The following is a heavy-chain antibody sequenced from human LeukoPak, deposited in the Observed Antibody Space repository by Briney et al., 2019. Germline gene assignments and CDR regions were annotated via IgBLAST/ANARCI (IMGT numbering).Heavy chain of an antibody. V-gene: IGHV3-23*01. CDR3: AKDHCSSTSCYPYYYYYGMDV. Sequence: GGSLRLSCAASGFTFSSYAMSRVRQAPGKGLEWVSAISGSGGSTYYADSVKGRFTISRDNSKNTLYLQMNSLRAEDTAVYYCAKDHCSSTSCYPYYYYYGMDVWDKGTTVTVSS. CDR2: ISGSGGST. J-gene: IGHJ6*04. CDR1: GFTFSSYA. D-gene: IGHD2-2*01.